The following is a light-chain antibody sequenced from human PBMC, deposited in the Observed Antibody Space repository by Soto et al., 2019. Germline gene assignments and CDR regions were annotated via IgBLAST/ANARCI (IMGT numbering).Light chain of an antibody. Sequence: EIVLTQSPATLSLSPGERATLSCRASQSVSSYLAWYQQKPGQAPRLLIYDASNRATGIPARFSGSGSGTDFTLTISRLEPEDFAVYYCQQYNNWPPDTFGQGTKVDIK. CDR1: QSVSSY. CDR2: DAS. J-gene: IGKJ1*01. CDR3: QQYNNWPPDT. V-gene: IGKV3-11*01.